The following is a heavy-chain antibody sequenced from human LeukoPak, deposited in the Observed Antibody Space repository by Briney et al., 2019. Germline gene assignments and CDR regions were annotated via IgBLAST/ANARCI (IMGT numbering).Heavy chain of an antibody. V-gene: IGHV4-4*09. CDR1: GASPRSYK. CDR3: ATSHDYKLAPYDL. Sequence: SETPSLTCTVSGASPRSYKWRWIPQPPGKGLERIGHINTNGGTNYNPSMKSRITFAVDTSRAQFALQQNSVTAAETAMYYCATSHDYKLAPYDLWRQGPLVPVSS. CDR2: INTNGGT. J-gene: IGHJ5*02. D-gene: IGHD3-10*01.